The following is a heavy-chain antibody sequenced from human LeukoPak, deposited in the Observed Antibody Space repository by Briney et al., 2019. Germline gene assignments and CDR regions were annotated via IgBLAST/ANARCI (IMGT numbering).Heavy chain of an antibody. CDR3: ARGRLRSGWYQDLRFDY. D-gene: IGHD6-19*01. CDR1: GGSISSSSYY. J-gene: IGHJ4*02. Sequence: SETLSLTCTVSGGSISSSSYYWGWIRQPPGKGLEWIGEINHSGSTNYNPSLKSRVTISVDTSKNQFSLKLSSVTAADTAVYYCARGRLRSGWYQDLRFDYWGQGTLVTVSS. CDR2: INHSGST. V-gene: IGHV4-39*07.